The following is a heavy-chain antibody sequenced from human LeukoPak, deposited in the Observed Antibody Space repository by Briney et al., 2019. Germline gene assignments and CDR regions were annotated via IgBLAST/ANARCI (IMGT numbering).Heavy chain of an antibody. CDR1: GFTFSSYS. D-gene: IGHD1-7*01. CDR2: ISSGSSTI. V-gene: IGHV3-48*01. CDR3: ARAGRLNWNYG. Sequence: GGSLRLSCAASGFTFSSYSMNWVRQAPGKGLEWVSYISSGSSTIYYADSVKGRFTISRDNAKNSLYLQMNSLRAEDTAVYYCARAGRLNWNYGWGQGTLVTVSS. J-gene: IGHJ4*02.